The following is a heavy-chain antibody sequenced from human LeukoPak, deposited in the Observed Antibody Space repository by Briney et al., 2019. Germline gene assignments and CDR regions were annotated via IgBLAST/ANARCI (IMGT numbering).Heavy chain of an antibody. Sequence: KSSETLSLTCTVSGGSISSYYWGWIRQPPGKGLEWIGSIYHSGSTYYNPSLKSRVTISVDTSKNQFSLKLSSVTAADTAVYYCASRAVNYDILTGYYKLWYFDLWGRGTLVTVSS. CDR2: IYHSGST. J-gene: IGHJ2*01. D-gene: IGHD3-9*01. CDR3: ASRAVNYDILTGYYKLWYFDL. CDR1: GGSISSYY. V-gene: IGHV4-39*01.